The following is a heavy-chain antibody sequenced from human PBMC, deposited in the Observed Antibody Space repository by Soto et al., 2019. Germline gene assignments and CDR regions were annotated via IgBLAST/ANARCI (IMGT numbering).Heavy chain of an antibody. D-gene: IGHD3-9*01. CDR2: LSNDGSNE. J-gene: IGHJ6*02. CDR3: AKDLRRAFYGMDV. CDR1: GLTFSSYG. V-gene: IGHV3-30*18. Sequence: QVQLVESGGGVVQPGWSLRLSCVASGLTFSSYGMHWVRQAPGKGLEWVTLLSNDGSNEYYADSVKGRFTISRDNSKNTLYLQMNSLRAEDTAVYYCAKDLRRAFYGMDVWGQGTTVTVSS.